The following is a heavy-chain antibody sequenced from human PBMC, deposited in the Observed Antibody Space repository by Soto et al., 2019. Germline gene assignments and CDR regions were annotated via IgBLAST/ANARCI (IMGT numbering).Heavy chain of an antibody. Sequence: GASVKVSCKASGGTFSSYTISWVRQAPGQGLEWMGRIIPILGIANYAQKFQGRVTITADKSTSTAYMELSSLRSEDTAVYYCARGNMWSQSYYGMDVWGQGTTVTVSS. CDR1: GGTFSSYT. CDR2: IIPILGIA. CDR3: ARGNMWSQSYYGMDV. V-gene: IGHV1-69*02. D-gene: IGHD2-21*01. J-gene: IGHJ6*02.